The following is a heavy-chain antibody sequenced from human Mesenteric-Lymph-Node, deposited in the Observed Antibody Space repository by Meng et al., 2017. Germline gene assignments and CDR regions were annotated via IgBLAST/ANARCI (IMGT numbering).Heavy chain of an antibody. CDR3: ARGPFTYYDILTGIWFDP. CDR2: INHSGST. D-gene: IGHD3-9*01. V-gene: IGHV4-34*01. CDR1: GGSFSGYY. Sequence: QGQLQGWGAGLLKPSETLSLTCAVYGGSFSGYYWSWIRQPPGKGLEWIGEINHSGSTNYNPSLESRVTISVDTSKNQFSLKLSSVTAADTAVYYCARGPFTYYDILTGIWFDPWGQGTLVTVSS. J-gene: IGHJ5*02.